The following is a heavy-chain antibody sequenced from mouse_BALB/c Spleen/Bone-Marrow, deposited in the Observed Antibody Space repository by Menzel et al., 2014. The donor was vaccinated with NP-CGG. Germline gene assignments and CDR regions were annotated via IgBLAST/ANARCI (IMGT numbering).Heavy chain of an antibody. Sequence: EVKLQESGAVLARPGAAVKMSCKASGYTFSNYWMHWVKQRPGQGLEWIGTIYPGNSDTTYNQKFKGKAKLTAVTPTSTAYMDLSSLTNEDSAVYYCTTLARTNFDYWGQGTTLTVSS. V-gene: IGHV1-5*01. D-gene: IGHD3-1*01. CDR2: IYPGNSDT. CDR3: TTLARTNFDY. J-gene: IGHJ2*01. CDR1: GYTFSNYW.